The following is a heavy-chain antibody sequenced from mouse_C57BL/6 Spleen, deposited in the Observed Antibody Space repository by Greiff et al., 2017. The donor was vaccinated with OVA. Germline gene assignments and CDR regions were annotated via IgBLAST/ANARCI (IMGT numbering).Heavy chain of an antibody. V-gene: IGHV1-82*01. CDR2: IYPGDGDT. CDR3: ARDWVKGFDY. Sequence: VQLQQSGPELVKPGASVKISCKASGYAFSGSWMNWVKQRPGKGLEWIGRIYPGDGDTNYNGKFKGKATLTADKSSSTAYMQLSSLTSEDSAVYFCARDWVKGFDYWGQGTTLTVAS. J-gene: IGHJ2*01. D-gene: IGHD4-1*01. CDR1: GYAFSGSW.